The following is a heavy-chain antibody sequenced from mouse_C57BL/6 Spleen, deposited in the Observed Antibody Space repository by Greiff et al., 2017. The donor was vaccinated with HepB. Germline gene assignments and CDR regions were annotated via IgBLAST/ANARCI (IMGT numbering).Heavy chain of an antibody. D-gene: IGHD1-1*01. CDR2: IDPSDSYT. V-gene: IGHV1-50*01. Sequence: QVHVKQPGAELVKPGASVKLSCKASGYTFTSYWMQWVKQRPGQGLEWIGEIDPSDSYTNYNQKFKGKATLTVDTSSSTAYMQLSSLTSEDSAVYYCARYYYGSSDWYFDVWGTGTTVTVSS. J-gene: IGHJ1*03. CDR1: GYTFTSYW. CDR3: ARYYYGSSDWYFDV.